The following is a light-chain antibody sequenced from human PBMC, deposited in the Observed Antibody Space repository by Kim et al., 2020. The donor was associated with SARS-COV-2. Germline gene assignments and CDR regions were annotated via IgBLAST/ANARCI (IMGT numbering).Light chain of an antibody. J-gene: IGKJ2*01. V-gene: IGKV1-9*01. CDR1: AGINNY. Sequence: SASVGDRVTVTYRASAGINNYLAWYQQKPGKAPKLLIYVASTLQSGVPSRFRGSGSGTDFTLTITNLKPEDFATYYCQQLNSYPQTFGQGTKLEI. CDR2: VAS. CDR3: QQLNSYPQT.